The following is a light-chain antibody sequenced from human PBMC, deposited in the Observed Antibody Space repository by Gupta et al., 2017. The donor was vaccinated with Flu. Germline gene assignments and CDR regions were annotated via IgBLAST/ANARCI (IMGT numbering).Light chain of an antibody. J-gene: IGKJ1*01. V-gene: IGKV1-5*03. Sequence: DIQMSQSPSSLSASVGDRVTITCRASQSLSNWLAWYQQKPGKAPSLLIYKASTLESGVPSRFSASGSGTEFTLTISSLQPDDFATYYCQQYNSYSWTFGQGTKVEI. CDR3: QQYNSYSWT. CDR2: KAS. CDR1: QSLSNW.